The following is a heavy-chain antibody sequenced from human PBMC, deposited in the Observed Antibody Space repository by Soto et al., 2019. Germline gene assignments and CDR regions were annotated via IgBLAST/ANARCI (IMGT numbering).Heavy chain of an antibody. Sequence: GGSLRLSCAASGFTFSSYAMSWVRQAPGKGLEWVSAISGSGGSTYYADSVKGRFTISRDNSKNTLYLQMNSLRAEDTAVYYCAKDIGADDYIWGSYRYPARAFDIWGQGTMVTVSS. CDR1: GFTFSSYA. J-gene: IGHJ3*02. V-gene: IGHV3-23*01. D-gene: IGHD3-16*02. CDR3: AKDIGADDYIWGSYRYPARAFDI. CDR2: ISGSGGST.